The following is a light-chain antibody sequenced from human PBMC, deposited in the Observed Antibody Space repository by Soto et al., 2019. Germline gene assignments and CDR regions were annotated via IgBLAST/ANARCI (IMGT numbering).Light chain of an antibody. CDR3: CSFAPTKTCV. Sequence: QSVLTQPASVSGSPGQSITISCTGSSSDVGSYGVVSWYQQHPGKVPKLMVYEGTKRPSGVSNRFSGSEAGNTASLTISGLQAEEEADYYCCSFAPTKTCVFGGGTKLTVL. CDR2: EGT. J-gene: IGLJ2*01. CDR1: SSDVGSYGV. V-gene: IGLV2-23*01.